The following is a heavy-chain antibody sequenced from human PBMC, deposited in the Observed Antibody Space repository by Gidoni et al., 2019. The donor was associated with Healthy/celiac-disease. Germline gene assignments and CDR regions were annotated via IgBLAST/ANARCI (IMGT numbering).Heavy chain of an antibody. CDR2: ISYDGSNK. CDR3: AKDRLMITFGGVTRYGMDV. Sequence: QVQLVESGGGVVQPGRSLRLSCAASGFTFSSSGMPWVRQAPGKGLEWVAVISYDGSNKYYADSVKGRFTISRDNSKNTLYLQMNSLRAEDTAVYYCAKDRLMITFGGVTRYGMDVWGQGTTVTVSS. J-gene: IGHJ6*02. CDR1: GFTFSSSG. D-gene: IGHD3-16*01. V-gene: IGHV3-30*18.